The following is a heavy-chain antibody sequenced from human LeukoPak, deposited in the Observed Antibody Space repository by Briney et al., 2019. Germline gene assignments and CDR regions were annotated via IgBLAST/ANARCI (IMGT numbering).Heavy chain of an antibody. D-gene: IGHD6-25*01. Sequence: PGGSLRLSCATSGFTFSEYWMNWVRQAPGKGFEWVASISEDGTTTYYLDSVEGRFTVSRDTAKTSLFLQMDTLRVEDTAVYYCARDPLRGDGSAFDHWGQGTQVTVSS. CDR2: ISEDGTTT. J-gene: IGHJ4*02. CDR1: GFTFSEYW. V-gene: IGHV3-7*01. CDR3: ARDPLRGDGSAFDH.